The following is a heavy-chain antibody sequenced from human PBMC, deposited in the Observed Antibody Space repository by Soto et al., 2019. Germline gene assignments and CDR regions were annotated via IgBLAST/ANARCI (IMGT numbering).Heavy chain of an antibody. Sequence: QVQLVQSGAEVKKPGSSVKVSCKASGGTFSSYTISWVRQAPGQGLEWMGRIIPILGIANYAQKFQGRVTIAAAKSTSRAYMELCSLSSEDTAVYYCARDTAVAPGDYWGQGTLVTVSS. CDR2: IIPILGIA. J-gene: IGHJ4*02. V-gene: IGHV1-69*08. CDR1: GGTFSSYT. D-gene: IGHD6-19*01. CDR3: ARDTAVAPGDY.